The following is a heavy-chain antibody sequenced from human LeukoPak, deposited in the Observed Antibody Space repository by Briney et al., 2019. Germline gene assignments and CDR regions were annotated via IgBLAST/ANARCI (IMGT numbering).Heavy chain of an antibody. Sequence: PGGSLRLSCAASGFTVSNNYMSWVRHARGKGLEWVSLIYGGGTTYYADSVKGRFTISSDSSKNTLYLQMNSLRAEDTAVYYCARAPNYGDYGGQWGRGTLVTVSS. CDR3: ARAPNYGDYGGQ. CDR1: GFTVSNNY. J-gene: IGHJ4*02. D-gene: IGHD4-17*01. V-gene: IGHV3-53*01. CDR2: IYGGGTT.